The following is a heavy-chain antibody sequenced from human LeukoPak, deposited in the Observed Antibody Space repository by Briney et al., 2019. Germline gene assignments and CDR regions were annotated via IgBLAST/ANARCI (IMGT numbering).Heavy chain of an antibody. CDR2: IIGSGGNT. D-gene: IGHD4-17*01. CDR1: GFTFSSYA. J-gene: IGHJ4*02. CDR3: AKATVTSITIFDY. V-gene: IGHV3-23*01. Sequence: GGSLRLSCAASGFTFSSYAMTWLRQAPGRGLEWVSAIIGSGGNTYYADSIKGQFTISRDNSKNTLYLQMNSLRAEDTAVYYCAKATVTSITIFDYWGQGTLVTVSS.